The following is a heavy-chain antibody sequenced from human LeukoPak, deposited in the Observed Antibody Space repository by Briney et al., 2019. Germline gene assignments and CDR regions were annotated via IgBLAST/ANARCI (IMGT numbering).Heavy chain of an antibody. CDR1: GYTFTGYY. CDR2: INPNSGGT. Sequence: ASVKVSCKAPGYTFTGYYMHWVRQAPGQGLEWMGWINPNSGGTNYAQKFQGRVTMTRDTPISTAYMELSRLRSDDTAVYYCARARNFRVPAATRGNWFDPWGQGTLVTVSS. V-gene: IGHV1-2*02. D-gene: IGHD2-2*01. J-gene: IGHJ5*02. CDR3: ARARNFRVPAATRGNWFDP.